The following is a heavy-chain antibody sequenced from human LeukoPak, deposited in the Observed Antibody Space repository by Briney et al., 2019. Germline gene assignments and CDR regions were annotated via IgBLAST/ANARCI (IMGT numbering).Heavy chain of an antibody. J-gene: IGHJ6*02. Sequence: PGRSLRLSCAASGFTFSSYAMHWVRQAPGKGLEWVAVISYDGSNKYYADSVKGRFTISRDNSKNTLYLQMNSLRAEDTAVYYCARPQLELSFGHYYGMDVWGQGTTVTASS. D-gene: IGHD1-7*01. CDR3: ARPQLELSFGHYYGMDV. V-gene: IGHV3-30-3*01. CDR2: ISYDGSNK. CDR1: GFTFSSYA.